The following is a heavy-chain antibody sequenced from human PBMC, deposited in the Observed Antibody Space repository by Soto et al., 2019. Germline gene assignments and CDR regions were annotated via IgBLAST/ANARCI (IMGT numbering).Heavy chain of an antibody. CDR3: ARTDCSSTSCYATAIKTDYSYGMDV. CDR1: GGTFSSYA. Sequence: QVQLVQSGAEVKKPGSSVKVSCKASGGTFSSYAISWVRQAPGQGLEWMGGIIPIFGTANYAQKFQGRVTITADESPSTAYMELRSMRSEDTAVYYCARTDCSSTSCYATAIKTDYSYGMDVWGQGTTVTVSS. V-gene: IGHV1-69*01. J-gene: IGHJ6*02. CDR2: IIPIFGTA. D-gene: IGHD2-2*01.